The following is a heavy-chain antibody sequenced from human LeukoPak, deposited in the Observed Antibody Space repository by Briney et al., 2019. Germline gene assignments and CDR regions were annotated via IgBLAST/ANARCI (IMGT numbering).Heavy chain of an antibody. D-gene: IGHD2-15*01. J-gene: IGHJ5*02. CDR3: ARAPGPVVVAARWSGWFDP. Sequence: GGSLRLSCAASGFTFSSYWMHWVRQAPGKGLVWVSRINSDGSSTSYADSVKGRFTISRDNAKNTLYLQMNSLRAEDTAVYYCARAPGPVVVAARWSGWFDPWGQGTLVTVSS. CDR2: INSDGSST. CDR1: GFTFSSYW. V-gene: IGHV3-74*01.